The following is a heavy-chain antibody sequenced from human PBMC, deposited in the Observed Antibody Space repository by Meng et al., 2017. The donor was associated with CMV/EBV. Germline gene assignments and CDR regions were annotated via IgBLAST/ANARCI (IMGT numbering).Heavy chain of an antibody. D-gene: IGHD2-2*01. J-gene: IGHJ4*02. Sequence: ETLSLTCAASGFTFSSYWMSWVRQAPGKGLEWVANIKQDGSEKYYVDSVKGRFTISRDNAKNPLYLQMNSLRAEDTAVYYCARDCSSTSCSPAFDYWGQGTLVTVSS. CDR2: IKQDGSEK. CDR1: GFTFSSYW. V-gene: IGHV3-7*01. CDR3: ARDCSSTSCSPAFDY.